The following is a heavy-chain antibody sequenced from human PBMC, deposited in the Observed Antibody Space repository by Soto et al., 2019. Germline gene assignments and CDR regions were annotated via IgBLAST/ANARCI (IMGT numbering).Heavy chain of an antibody. CDR1: GFTFGGYG. Sequence: GGSLRLSCAASGFTFGGYGMHWVRQAPGKSLEWAAAISYDGRNTYYADSVQGRFAISRDNSKNTMYLQMNSLRVEDTAVYYCARAEWHDGSGRVREFDYWGQGTLVTVSS. D-gene: IGHD3-10*01. V-gene: IGHV3-33*01. CDR2: ISYDGRNT. J-gene: IGHJ4*02. CDR3: ARAEWHDGSGRVREFDY.